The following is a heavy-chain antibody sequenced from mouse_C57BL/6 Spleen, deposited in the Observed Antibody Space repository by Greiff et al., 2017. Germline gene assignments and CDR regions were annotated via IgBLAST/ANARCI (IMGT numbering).Heavy chain of an antibody. D-gene: IGHD3-1*01. Sequence: QVQLQQSGAELVMPGASVKLSCKASGYTFTSYWMHWVKQRPGQGLEWIGEIDPSDSYTNYNQKFKGKSTLTVDKSSSTAYMQLSSLTSEDSAVYYCARRGTGAYFDYWGQGTTLTVSS. CDR3: ARRGTGAYFDY. V-gene: IGHV1-69*01. J-gene: IGHJ2*01. CDR1: GYTFTSYW. CDR2: IDPSDSYT.